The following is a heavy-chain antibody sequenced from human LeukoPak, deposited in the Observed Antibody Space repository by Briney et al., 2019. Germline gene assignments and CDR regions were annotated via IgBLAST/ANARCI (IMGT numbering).Heavy chain of an antibody. D-gene: IGHD6-19*01. CDR2: ISGDGGST. CDR3: ARESDSGGWYDY. Sequence: PGGSLRLSCAAPGRNFDDYAIHWVRQAPGKGLEWVSLISGDGGSTFYADSVRGRFTISRDNSKNSLYLQMSSLRSEDTAFYFCARESDSGGWYDYWGQGTLVTVSS. J-gene: IGHJ4*02. CDR1: GRNFDDYA. V-gene: IGHV3-43*02.